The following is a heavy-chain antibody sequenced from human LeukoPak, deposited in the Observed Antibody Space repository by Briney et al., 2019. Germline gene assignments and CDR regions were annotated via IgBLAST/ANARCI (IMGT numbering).Heavy chain of an antibody. J-gene: IGHJ4*02. V-gene: IGHV3-21*01. CDR3: ASGFSSSPYFDY. D-gene: IGHD6-6*01. CDR2: ITGSSGYI. Sequence: GGSLRLSCAAPGFTFSTYYMNWVRQAPGKGLEWVSFITGSSGYIYYTDSVKGRFTISRDNAKNSLFLQMNSLRDEDTAVYYCASGFSSSPYFDYWGQGTLVTVSS. CDR1: GFTFSTYY.